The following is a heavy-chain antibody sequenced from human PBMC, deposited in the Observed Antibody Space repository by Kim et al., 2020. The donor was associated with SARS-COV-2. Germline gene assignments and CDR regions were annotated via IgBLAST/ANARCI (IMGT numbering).Heavy chain of an antibody. CDR1: GFTFDDYA. Sequence: GGSLRLSCAASGFTFDDYAMHWVRQAPGKGLEWVSGISWNSGSIGYADSVKGRFTISRDNAKNSLYLQMNSLRAEDTALYYCAKAYYYYYMDVWGKGTTV. CDR2: ISWNSGSI. V-gene: IGHV3-9*01. J-gene: IGHJ6*03. CDR3: AKAYYYYYMDV.